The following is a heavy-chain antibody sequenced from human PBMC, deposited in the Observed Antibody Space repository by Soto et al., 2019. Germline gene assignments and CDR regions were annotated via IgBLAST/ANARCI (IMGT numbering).Heavy chain of an antibody. CDR1: GYTFTTYT. V-gene: IGHV1-3*01. J-gene: IGHJ4*02. Sequence: VASVKVSCKASGYTFTTYTMHWVRQAPGQRLEWMGWINAGNGNTKYSQKFQGRVTITRDTSASTAYMELSSLRSEDTAVYYCARDRAYCSTTSCYRWFDYWGQGTLVTVSS. CDR2: INAGNGNT. CDR3: ARDRAYCSTTSCYRWFDY. D-gene: IGHD2-2*01.